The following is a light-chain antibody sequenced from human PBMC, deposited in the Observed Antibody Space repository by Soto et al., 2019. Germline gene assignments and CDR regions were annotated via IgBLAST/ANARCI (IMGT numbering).Light chain of an antibody. CDR1: ASISNY. V-gene: IGKV1-39*01. Sequence: DIRMTQLPSSLSASVGDRVTITCRASASISNYLNWYQQTPGKAPNLLIYAASSLQSGVPSRFSGSGSGTDFTLTISNLQPEDFATYYCQQSYITPWTFGQGTKVDIK. CDR2: AAS. CDR3: QQSYITPWT. J-gene: IGKJ1*01.